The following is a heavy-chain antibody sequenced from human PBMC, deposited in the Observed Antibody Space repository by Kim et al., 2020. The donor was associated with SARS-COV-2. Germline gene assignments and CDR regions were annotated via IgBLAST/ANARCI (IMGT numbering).Heavy chain of an antibody. V-gene: IGHV4-39*01. CDR1: GGSISSSSYY. J-gene: IGHJ4*02. CDR2: IYYSGST. Sequence: SETLSLTCTVSGGSISSSSYYWGWIRQPPGKGLEWIGSIYYSGSTYYNPSLKSRVTISVDTSKNQFSLKLSSVTAADTAVYYCARRVEFWGYDSSGDSYFDYWGQGTLVTVSS. CDR3: ARRVEFWGYDSSGDSYFDY. D-gene: IGHD3-22*01.